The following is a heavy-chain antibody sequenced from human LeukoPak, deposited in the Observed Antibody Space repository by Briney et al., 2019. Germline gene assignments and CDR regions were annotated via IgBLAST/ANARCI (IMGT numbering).Heavy chain of an antibody. V-gene: IGHV4-34*01. J-gene: IGHJ4*02. D-gene: IGHD5-18*01. CDR1: GGSFSGYY. CDR2: INHSGST. CDR3: ASIQLWPLSFDY. Sequence: PSETLSLTCAVYGGSFSGYYWSWIRQPPGKGLEWIGEINHSGSTNYNPSLESRVTISVDTSKNQFSLKLSSVTAADTAVYYCASIQLWPLSFDYWGQGTLVTVSS.